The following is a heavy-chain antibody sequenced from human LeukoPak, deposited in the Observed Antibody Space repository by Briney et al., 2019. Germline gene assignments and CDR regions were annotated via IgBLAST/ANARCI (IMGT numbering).Heavy chain of an antibody. Sequence: ASVKVSCKASGYTFTGYYMHWVRQAPGQGLEWMGWINPNSGGTNYAQKFQGRVTMTRDTSISIAYMELSRLRSDDTAVYYCARGGRRITMVRGVMGCDYWGQGTLVTVSS. J-gene: IGHJ4*02. D-gene: IGHD3-10*01. CDR2: INPNSGGT. CDR3: ARGGRRITMVRGVMGCDY. V-gene: IGHV1-2*02. CDR1: GYTFTGYY.